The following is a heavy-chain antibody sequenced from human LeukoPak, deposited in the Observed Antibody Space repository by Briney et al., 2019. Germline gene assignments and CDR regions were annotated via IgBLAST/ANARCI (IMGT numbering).Heavy chain of an antibody. V-gene: IGHV3-23*01. CDR1: GFTFSSYT. J-gene: IGHJ4*02. CDR3: AKPPRWQQLPRFDY. Sequence: PGGSLRLSCAASGFTFSSYTMSWVRQAPRKGLEWVSAISGSGGSTYYADSVKGRFTISRDNSKNTLYLQMNSLRAEDTAVYYCAKPPRWQQLPRFDYWGQGTLVTVSS. CDR2: ISGSGGST. D-gene: IGHD6-13*01.